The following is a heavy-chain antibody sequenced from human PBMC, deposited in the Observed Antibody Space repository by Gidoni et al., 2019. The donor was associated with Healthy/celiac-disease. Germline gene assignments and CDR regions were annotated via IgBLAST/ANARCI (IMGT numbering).Heavy chain of an antibody. CDR1: GFTFSSYS. Sequence: EVQLVESGGGLVKPGGSLRLSCAASGFTFSSYSMNWVRQAPGKGLEWVSSISSSSSYIYYADSVKGRFTISRDNAKNSLYLQMNSLRAEDTAVYYCARVPSGYFAFDIWGQGTMVTVSS. J-gene: IGHJ3*02. D-gene: IGHD3-3*01. CDR2: ISSSSSYI. CDR3: ARVPSGYFAFDI. V-gene: IGHV3-21*01.